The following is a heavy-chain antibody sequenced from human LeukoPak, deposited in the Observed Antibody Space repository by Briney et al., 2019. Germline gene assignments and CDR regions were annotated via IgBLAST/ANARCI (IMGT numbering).Heavy chain of an antibody. D-gene: IGHD2-21*02. CDR1: GFTFSNYN. V-gene: IGHV3-69-1*01. Sequence: GGSLRLSCAASGFTFSNYNLNWVRQAPGKGLEWVSYISSSGTIYYADSVKGRFTISRDSAKNSLYLHMNSLRAEDTAVYYCARGGDPDYWGRGTLVTVAS. CDR3: ARGGDPDY. J-gene: IGHJ2*01. CDR2: ISSSGTI.